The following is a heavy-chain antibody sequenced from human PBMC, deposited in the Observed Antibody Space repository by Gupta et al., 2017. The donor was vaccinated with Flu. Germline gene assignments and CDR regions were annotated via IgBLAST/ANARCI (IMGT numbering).Heavy chain of an antibody. J-gene: IGHJ4*02. CDR3: ASGLGRGIAARPEDF. CDR2: ISYSGIT. D-gene: IGHD6-6*01. Sequence: QVQLQESGPGLVKPSQTLSPTCTVSGCSISSGDSNWSWIRQHPVTGLECIGYISYSGITNYNPSLKSRVTISADTSNNQFSLKLRSVTDADTAVYFCASGLGRGIAARPEDFWGKGTLVTVSS. V-gene: IGHV4-31*03. CDR1: GCSISSGDSN.